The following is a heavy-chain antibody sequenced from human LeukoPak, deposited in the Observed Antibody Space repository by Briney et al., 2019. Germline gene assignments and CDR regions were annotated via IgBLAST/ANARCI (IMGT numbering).Heavy chain of an antibody. CDR1: GGSISSYY. D-gene: IGHD3-10*01. CDR2: IFSTGST. CDR3: ARGAYGSGSGNGFNI. V-gene: IGHV4-4*07. Sequence: SETLSLTCTVSGGSISSYYWSWIRQPAGKGLEWIGRIFSTGSTNYNPSLKSRVTMSVDTSKNQFSLNLSSVTAADTAVYYCARGAYGSGSGNGFNIWGQGTTVTVSS. J-gene: IGHJ3*02.